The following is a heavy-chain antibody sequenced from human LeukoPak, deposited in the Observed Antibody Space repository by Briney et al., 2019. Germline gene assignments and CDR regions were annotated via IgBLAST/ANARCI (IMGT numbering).Heavy chain of an antibody. V-gene: IGHV4-39*01. CDR3: ATTGDDRERRYRVRVYNWFDP. CDR2: VSQSEGA. J-gene: IGHJ5*02. Sequence: SETLSLTCAVSGGSISSLNYFWGWVRQPPGKGLEWIGSVSQSEGAYYNPSLKSRVSISVDTSNNQFSLKLASVTAADTALYFCATTGDDRERRYRVRVYNWFDPWGQGTLVTVSS. D-gene: IGHD3-16*01. CDR1: GGSISSLNYF.